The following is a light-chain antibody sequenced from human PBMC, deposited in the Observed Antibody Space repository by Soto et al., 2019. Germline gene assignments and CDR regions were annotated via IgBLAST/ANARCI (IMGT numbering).Light chain of an antibody. CDR1: QSISTY. V-gene: IGKV1-39*01. J-gene: IGKJ1*01. CDR2: RAS. CDR3: QQSYSVPWT. Sequence: DIQMTQSPSSLSASVGDRVTISCRASQSISTYLHWYQQKPGTAPRLLISRASSVKSGVPPRFSGSGSGRDFTLTISSLRPEDIGTYFCQQSYSVPWTFDPGTKVEIK.